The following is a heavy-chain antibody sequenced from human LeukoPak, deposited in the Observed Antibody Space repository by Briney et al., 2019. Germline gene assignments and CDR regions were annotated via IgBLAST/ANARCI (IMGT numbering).Heavy chain of an antibody. Sequence: SGGSLRLSCVASGFTFSDYYMSWIRQAPGKGLEWVSYISSSGSTIYYADSVKGRFTISRDNAKNSLYLQMNSLRAEDTAVYYCARDDAATVTNYYYYGMDVWGQGTTVTVSS. CDR3: ARDDAATVTNYYYYGMDV. V-gene: IGHV3-11*01. D-gene: IGHD4-17*01. J-gene: IGHJ6*02. CDR2: ISSSGSTI. CDR1: GFTFSDYY.